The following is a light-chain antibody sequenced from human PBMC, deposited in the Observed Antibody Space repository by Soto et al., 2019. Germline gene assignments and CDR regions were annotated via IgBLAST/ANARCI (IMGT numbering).Light chain of an antibody. CDR3: QEYDNWPPWT. Sequence: EIVMTQSPATLSVSPGERAILSCTASQSVSTYLAWYQQKPGQAPRLLIYNASTRAAGIPARFSGSGSGTEFSLTIISLQSEDFAVYYCQEYDNWPPWTFGQGTRVEIK. V-gene: IGKV3-15*01. CDR1: QSVSTY. J-gene: IGKJ1*01. CDR2: NAS.